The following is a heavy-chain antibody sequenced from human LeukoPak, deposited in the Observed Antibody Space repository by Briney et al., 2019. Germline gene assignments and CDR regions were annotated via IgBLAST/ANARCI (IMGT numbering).Heavy chain of an antibody. Sequence: SETLSLTCTVSGGSISSSSYYWGWIRQPPGKGLEWIGSIYYSGSTYYNPSLKSRVTISVDTSKNQFSLKLSSVTAADTAVYYCARGLVAAAGIGEWGQGTLVTVSS. J-gene: IGHJ4*02. V-gene: IGHV4-39*01. CDR2: IYYSGST. D-gene: IGHD6-13*01. CDR3: ARGLVAAAGIGE. CDR1: GGSISSSSYY.